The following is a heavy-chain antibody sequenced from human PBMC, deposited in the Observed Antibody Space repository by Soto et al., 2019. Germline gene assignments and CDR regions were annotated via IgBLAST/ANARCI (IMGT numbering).Heavy chain of an antibody. V-gene: IGHV3-53*01. Sequence: EVQLVASGGGLIQPGGSLRLSCAVSGLTVSSYYMSWVRQAAGKGLEWVSVIYAGSITYYADSVKGRFTIYRDNSKNTLNLEMNRRRVEDTAVYYCARIPYDTSVTIFDYWGQGTLVTVS. CDR2: IYAGSIT. CDR3: ARIPYDTSVTIFDY. D-gene: IGHD3-22*01. CDR1: GLTVSSYY. J-gene: IGHJ4*02.